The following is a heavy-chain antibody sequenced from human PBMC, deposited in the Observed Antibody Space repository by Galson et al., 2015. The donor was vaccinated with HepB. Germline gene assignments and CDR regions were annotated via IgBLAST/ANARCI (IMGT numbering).Heavy chain of an antibody. Sequence: SVKVSCKASGSTFTSYVISWVRQAPGQGLEWLGRISGYNGHTNYAQNLQNKVTMTTDTSTSTAYLELRRLKSDDTAIYYFARGGTGSDYWGQGTLVTVSS. CDR1: GSTFTSYV. CDR3: ARGGTGSDY. J-gene: IGHJ4*02. D-gene: IGHD6-19*01. V-gene: IGHV1-18*04. CDR2: ISGYNGHT.